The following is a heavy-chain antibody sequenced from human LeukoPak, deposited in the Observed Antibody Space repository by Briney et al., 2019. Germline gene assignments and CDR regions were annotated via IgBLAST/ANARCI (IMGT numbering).Heavy chain of an antibody. CDR2: IYPGDSDT. CDR3: TRHLVYVTGYMDV. CDR1: GYSFTSYW. Sequence: GESLKISCKGSGYSFTSYWIGWVRQMPGKGLEWMGIIYPGDSDTRYSPSFQGQVTISADKSISTAYLQWSSLKASDTAMYYCTRHLVYVTGYMDVWGKGTTVTVSS. V-gene: IGHV5-51*01. J-gene: IGHJ6*03. D-gene: IGHD2/OR15-2a*01.